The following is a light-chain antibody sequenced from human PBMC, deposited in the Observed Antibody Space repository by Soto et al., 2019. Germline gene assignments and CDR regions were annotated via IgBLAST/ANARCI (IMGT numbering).Light chain of an antibody. Sequence: QSALTQPASVSGSPGQSITISCTGTSSDVGVYNYVSWYQQHPGKAPKLMIYDVSNRPSGVSNRFSGSKSGNTASLTISGLPAEDEADYYCSSYTSSTTLVVIGGGTKLTVL. V-gene: IGLV2-14*01. CDR1: SSDVGVYNY. CDR2: DVS. J-gene: IGLJ2*01. CDR3: SSYTSSTTLVV.